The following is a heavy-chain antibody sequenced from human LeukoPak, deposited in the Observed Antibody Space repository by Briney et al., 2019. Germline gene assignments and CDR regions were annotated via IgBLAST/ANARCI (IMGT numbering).Heavy chain of an antibody. J-gene: IGHJ4*02. Sequence: PGRSLRLSCAASGFTFSSYGMHWVRQAPGKGLEWVAVISYDGSNKYYADSVKGRFTISRDNAKNTLYLQMNSLRAEDTAVYYCARHLNYYLDYWGQGTLVTVSS. D-gene: IGHD3-10*01. CDR3: ARHLNYYLDY. CDR2: ISYDGSNK. CDR1: GFTFSSYG. V-gene: IGHV3-30*03.